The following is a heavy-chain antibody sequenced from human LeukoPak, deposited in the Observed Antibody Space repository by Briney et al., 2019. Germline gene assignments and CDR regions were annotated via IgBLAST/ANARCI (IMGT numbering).Heavy chain of an antibody. CDR3: ARAPISAYDILTGYNWFDP. Sequence: SETLSLTCTVSGGSISSYYWSWIRQPPGKGLEWIGYIYYSGSTNYNPSLKSRVTISVDTSKNQFSLKLSSVTAADTAVYYCARAPISAYDILTGYNWFDPWGQGTLVTVSS. CDR2: IYYSGST. CDR1: GGSISSYY. V-gene: IGHV4-59*01. D-gene: IGHD3-9*01. J-gene: IGHJ5*02.